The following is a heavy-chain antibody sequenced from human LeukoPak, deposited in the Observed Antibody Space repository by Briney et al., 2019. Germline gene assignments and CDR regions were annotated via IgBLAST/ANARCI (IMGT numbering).Heavy chain of an antibody. D-gene: IGHD3-10*01. CDR1: GFTFSSYG. CDR2: ISGSGGST. J-gene: IGHJ4*02. V-gene: IGHV3-23*01. Sequence: PGGSLRLSCAASGFTFSSYGMSWVRQAPGKGLEWVSAISGSGGSTYYADSVKGRFTISRDNSKNTLYLQMNSLRAEDTAVYYCARDGFGELSYFDYWGQGTLVTVSS. CDR3: ARDGFGELSYFDY.